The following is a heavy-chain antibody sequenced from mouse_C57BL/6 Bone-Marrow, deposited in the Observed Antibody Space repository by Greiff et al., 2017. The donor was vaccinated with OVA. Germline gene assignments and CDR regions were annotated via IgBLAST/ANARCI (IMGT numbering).Heavy chain of an antibody. D-gene: IGHD5-5*01. J-gene: IGHJ3*01. V-gene: IGHV1-69*01. CDR2: IDPSDSYT. CDR1: GYTFTSYW. CDR3: AREAIYLTWFAY. Sequence: QVQLQQSGAELVMPGASVKLSCKASGYTFTSYWMHWVKQRPGQGLEWIGEIDPSDSYTNYNQKFKGKSTLTVDKSSSTAYMQLSSLTSEDSAVYYGAREAIYLTWFAYWGQGTLVTVSA.